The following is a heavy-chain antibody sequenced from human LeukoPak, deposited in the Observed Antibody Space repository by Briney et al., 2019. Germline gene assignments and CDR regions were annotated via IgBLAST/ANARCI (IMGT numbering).Heavy chain of an antibody. CDR3: ARSYSSRFFDS. CDR1: GGSFSSYY. V-gene: IGHV4-59*08. J-gene: IGHJ4*02. Sequence: PSETLSLTCNVSGGSFSSYYWTWIRQPPGKGLEWIGYIYYRGSTKYNPSLNSRVPISLDTSKTQFSLKLTSVTAADTAVYYCARSYSSRFFDSWGQGTLVSVSS. CDR2: IYYRGST. D-gene: IGHD6-13*01.